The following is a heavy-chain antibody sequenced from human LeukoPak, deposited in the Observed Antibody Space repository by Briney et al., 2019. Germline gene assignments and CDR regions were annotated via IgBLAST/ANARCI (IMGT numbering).Heavy chain of an antibody. CDR3: ARGRGDY. CDR2: IKQGGSEI. CDR1: GFTFSNHW. V-gene: IGHV3-7*01. Sequence: GGSLRLSCAASGFTFSNHWMNWVRQAPGKGLEWVANIKQGGSEIYYVDSVKGRFTISRDDAKNSLYLQMNSLRDEDTAVYYCARGRGDYWGQGALVTVSS. J-gene: IGHJ4*02.